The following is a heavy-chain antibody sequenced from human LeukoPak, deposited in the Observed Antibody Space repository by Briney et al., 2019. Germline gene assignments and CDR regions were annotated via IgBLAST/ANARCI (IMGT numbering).Heavy chain of an antibody. V-gene: IGHV4-59*01. D-gene: IGHD4-23*01. Sequence: SETLSLTCTVSGGSISSYYWSWIRQPPGKGLEWIGYIYYSGSTNYNPSLKSRVTISVDTSKNQFSLKLTSVTAADTAVYFCARDLNGGSHFDYWGHGTLVAVSS. J-gene: IGHJ4*01. CDR1: GGSISSYY. CDR2: IYYSGST. CDR3: ARDLNGGSHFDY.